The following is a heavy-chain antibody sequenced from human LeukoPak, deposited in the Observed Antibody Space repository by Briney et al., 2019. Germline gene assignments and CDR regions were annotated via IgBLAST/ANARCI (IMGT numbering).Heavy chain of an antibody. CDR2: ISYDGSNK. V-gene: IGHV3-30*04. CDR1: GFTFSGYA. J-gene: IGHJ4*02. D-gene: IGHD4-23*01. Sequence: GRSLRLSCAASGFTFSGYAMHWVRQAPGKGLEWVAVISYDGSNKNYADSVKGRFTISRDNSKNTLYLQMNSLRTEDTAVYYCASGPLVVTPHPYWGQGTLVTVSS. CDR3: ASGPLVVTPHPY.